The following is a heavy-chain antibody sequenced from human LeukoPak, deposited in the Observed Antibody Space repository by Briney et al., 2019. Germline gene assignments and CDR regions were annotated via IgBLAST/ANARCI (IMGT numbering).Heavy chain of an antibody. CDR1: GFTFSTYW. J-gene: IGHJ4*02. CDR2: ISSDASIT. CDR3: ATSARTYIGSSLDY. D-gene: IGHD2-15*01. V-gene: IGHV3-74*01. Sequence: GGSLRLSCAASGFTFSTYWMHWVRQDPGKGLVWVSRISSDASITSYANPVKGRFTISRDNAKNKLYLQMNSLRAEDTALYYCATSARTYIGSSLDYWGQGTLVTVSS.